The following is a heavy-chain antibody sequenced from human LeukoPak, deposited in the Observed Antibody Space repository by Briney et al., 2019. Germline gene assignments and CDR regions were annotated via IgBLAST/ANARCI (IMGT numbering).Heavy chain of an antibody. V-gene: IGHV1-3*01. J-gene: IGHJ4*02. CDR3: ARVFAGENNDY. D-gene: IGHD1/OR15-1a*01. CDR1: GYTFTSYA. CDR2: INAGNGNT. Sequence: VASVKVSCKASGYTFTSYAMHWVRQAPGQRLEWMGWINAGNGNTKYSQKFQGRVTITRDTSASTAYMELSSLRSEDTAVYYCARVFAGENNDYWGQGTLVTVSS.